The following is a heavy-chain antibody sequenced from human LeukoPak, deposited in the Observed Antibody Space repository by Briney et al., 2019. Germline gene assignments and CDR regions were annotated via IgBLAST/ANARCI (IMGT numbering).Heavy chain of an antibody. CDR1: GFTFSSYA. J-gene: IGHJ4*02. Sequence: GGSLRLSCAVSGFTFSSYAMSWVRQAPGKGLEWVSIIYGNGATTDYADSVKGRFTISRDDSQNPLYLQMNSLRAEDTAVYYCARKYSGFDYWGQGTLVTVSS. CDR3: ARKYSGFDY. D-gene: IGHD5-12*01. V-gene: IGHV3-23*01. CDR2: IYGNGATT.